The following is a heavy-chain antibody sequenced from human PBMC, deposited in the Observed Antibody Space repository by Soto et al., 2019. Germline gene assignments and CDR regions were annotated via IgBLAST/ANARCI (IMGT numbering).Heavy chain of an antibody. CDR1: GFTFSSYA. D-gene: IGHD1-26*01. CDR2: ISYDGSNK. V-gene: IGHV3-30-3*01. J-gene: IGHJ4*02. CDR3: ARDRIGGATRGFWDY. Sequence: QVQLVESGGGVVQPGRSLRLSCAASGFTFSSYAMHWVRQAPGKGLEWVAVISYDGSNKYYADSVKGRFTISRDNSKNTLYLQMNSLRAEDTAVYYCARDRIGGATRGFWDYWGQGTLVTVSS.